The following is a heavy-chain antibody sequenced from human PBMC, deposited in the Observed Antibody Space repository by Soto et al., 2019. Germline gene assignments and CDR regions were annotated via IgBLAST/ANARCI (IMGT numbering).Heavy chain of an antibody. V-gene: IGHV1-69*13. CDR3: ARDGVEYYYDSSGYYYFDY. CDR1: GGTFSSYA. CDR2: TIPIFGTA. Sequence: SVKVTCKASGGTFSSYAISWVRQAPGKGLEWMGGTIPIFGTANYAQKFQGRVTITADESTSTAYMELSSLRSEDTAVYYCARDGVEYYYDSSGYYYFDYWGQGTLVTVSS. J-gene: IGHJ4*02. D-gene: IGHD3-22*01.